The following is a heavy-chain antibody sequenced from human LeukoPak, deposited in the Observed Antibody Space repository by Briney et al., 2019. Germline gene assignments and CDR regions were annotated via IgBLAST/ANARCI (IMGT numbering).Heavy chain of an antibody. Sequence: PSETLSLTCTVSGASISSPTYYWGWLRQPPGKGLEWIGSIYSSGSTYYNPPLKSRVTISVDMSKKQFSLKLSSVTAADTAVYYCASNYADYYYTLGYFDYWGQGTLVTVSS. V-gene: IGHV4-39*07. CDR3: ASNYADYYYTLGYFDY. CDR1: GASISSPTYY. D-gene: IGHD4-17*01. CDR2: IYSSGST. J-gene: IGHJ4*02.